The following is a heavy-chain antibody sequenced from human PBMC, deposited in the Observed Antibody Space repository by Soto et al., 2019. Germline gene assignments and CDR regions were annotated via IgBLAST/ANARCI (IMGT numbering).Heavy chain of an antibody. J-gene: IGHJ4*02. Sequence: GGSLRLSCAASGFTFSNSGVNWVRQAPGKGLEWVSYISSSSSTIRYADSVKGRFTISRDNAKNSLFLQMNSLRDEDTAVYYCARDRGGAGATDYWGQGTLVTVSS. V-gene: IGHV3-48*02. D-gene: IGHD1-26*01. CDR1: GFTFSNSG. CDR2: ISSSSSTI. CDR3: ARDRGGAGATDY.